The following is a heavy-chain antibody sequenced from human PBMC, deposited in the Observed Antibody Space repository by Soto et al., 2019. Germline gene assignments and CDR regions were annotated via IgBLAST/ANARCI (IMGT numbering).Heavy chain of an antibody. CDR3: AKSKGGTAIGMDV. CDR2: ISWNSGTI. D-gene: IGHD2-21*02. CDR1: GFSFDEYG. V-gene: IGHV3-9*01. Sequence: EVQLVESGGGLVQPGRSLRLSCAASGFSFDEYGMHWVRQAPGKGLEWVSGISWNSGTIGYADSVKGRFSISRDNAKKSLYLQMNSLRAEDRALYYCAKSKGGTAIGMDVWGQGTTVIVSS. J-gene: IGHJ6*02.